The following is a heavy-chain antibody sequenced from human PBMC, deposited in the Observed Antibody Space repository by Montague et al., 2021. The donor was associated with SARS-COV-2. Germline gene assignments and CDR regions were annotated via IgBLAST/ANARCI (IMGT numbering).Heavy chain of an antibody. V-gene: IGHV4-34*01. CDR2: INHRGIT. D-gene: IGHD3-3*01. CDR3: ARGTGPRSITLFGVIISGHFFDI. Sequence: SETLSLTCAVDGGSFGGEYWSRFGQPTGKGLEWIGEINHRGITNYNPSLKSRVIISVDTSKNQFSLKLSSVTAADTAVYYCARGTGPRSITLFGVIISGHFFDIWGQGTMVTVSS. CDR1: GGSFGGEY. J-gene: IGHJ3*02.